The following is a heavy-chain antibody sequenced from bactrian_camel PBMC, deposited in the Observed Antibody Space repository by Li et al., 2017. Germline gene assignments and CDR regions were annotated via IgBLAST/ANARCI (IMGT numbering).Heavy chain of an antibody. Sequence: HVQLVESGGDSVQAGGSLRLSCGASGYRYSGYCLAWFRQAPGKQREEVASIDSDANVNYHDSVKGRFTISQDTAKKTLYLQMNSLKPEDTAMYYCAADFLQYGREPRLTYWGQGTQVTVS. CDR2: IDSDANV. J-gene: IGHJ4*01. CDR1: GYRYSGYC. D-gene: IGHD1*01. V-gene: IGHV3S53*01. CDR3: AADFLQYGREPRLTY.